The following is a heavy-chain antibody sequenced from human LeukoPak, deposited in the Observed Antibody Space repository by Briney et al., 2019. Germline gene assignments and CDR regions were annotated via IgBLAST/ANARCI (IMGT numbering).Heavy chain of an antibody. Sequence: GASVKVSCKTSGYTFADYYIHWMRQAPGQGLEWMGWINSNSGGISYAQKFQGRVTLTRDTPARTVFMELNRLTSDDTAVYYCARTSIAARRADFDYWGQGTVVTVSS. CDR2: INSNSGGI. CDR1: GYTFADYY. V-gene: IGHV1-2*02. D-gene: IGHD6-6*01. J-gene: IGHJ4*02. CDR3: ARTSIAARRADFDY.